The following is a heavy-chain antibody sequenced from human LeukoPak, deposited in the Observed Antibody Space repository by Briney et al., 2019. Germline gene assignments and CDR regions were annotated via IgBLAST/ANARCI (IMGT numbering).Heavy chain of an antibody. J-gene: IGHJ5*02. CDR3: ALRRLTSAQIIEDNWFDP. Sequence: KPSETLSLTCTVSGGSISSYYWSWIRQPPGKTLEWIGYTYYSGRTNYNPSLKSRVTISLDTSKNQFSLRLTSVTAADTAVYYCALRRLTSAQIIEDNWFDPWGQGTLVTVSS. D-gene: IGHD2/OR15-2a*01. V-gene: IGHV4-59*08. CDR1: GGSISSYY. CDR2: TYYSGRT.